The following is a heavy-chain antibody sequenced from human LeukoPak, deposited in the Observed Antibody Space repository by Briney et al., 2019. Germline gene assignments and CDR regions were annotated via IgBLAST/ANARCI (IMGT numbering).Heavy chain of an antibody. V-gene: IGHV4-59*01. J-gene: IGHJ4*02. CDR1: GGSISTYY. Sequence: SETLSLTCTVSGGSISTYYWSWIRQPPGKGLEWIGYIYYTGSTNYNPSLKSRVTISVDTSRNHFSLKLSSVTAADTAVYYCARYGSGTYRQLDYWGQGTLVTVSS. CDR2: IYYTGST. D-gene: IGHD3-10*01. CDR3: ARYGSGTYRQLDY.